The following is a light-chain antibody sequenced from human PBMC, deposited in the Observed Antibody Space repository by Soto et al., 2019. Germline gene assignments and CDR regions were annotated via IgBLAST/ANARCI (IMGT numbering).Light chain of an antibody. CDR3: QQYNSYPWT. CDR1: QSISSW. J-gene: IGKJ1*01. Sequence: DIQMTQSPSTLSASLGDRVTITCRASQSISSWLAWYQQKPGKAPKLLIYDASSLESGVPSRFSGSGSGTELTLTISSLQPDDFATYYCQQYNSYPWTFGQGTKV. CDR2: DAS. V-gene: IGKV1-5*01.